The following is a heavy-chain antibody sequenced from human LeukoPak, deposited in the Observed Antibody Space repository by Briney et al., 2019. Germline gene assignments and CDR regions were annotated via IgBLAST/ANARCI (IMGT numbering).Heavy chain of an antibody. Sequence: ASVKVSCKASGYTFTCYYMHWVRQAPGQGLEWMGWINSNSGGTNYAQKFQGRVTMTRDTSISTAYMELSRLRSDDTAVYYCARIQMGYNHADYWGQGTLVTVSS. CDR1: GYTFTCYY. CDR2: INSNSGGT. D-gene: IGHD3-10*01. J-gene: IGHJ4*02. CDR3: ARIQMGYNHADY. V-gene: IGHV1-2*02.